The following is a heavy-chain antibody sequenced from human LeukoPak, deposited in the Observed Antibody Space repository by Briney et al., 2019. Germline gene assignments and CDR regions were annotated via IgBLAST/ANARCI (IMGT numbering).Heavy chain of an antibody. V-gene: IGHV3-66*01. CDR1: GFTFSSYW. CDR3: AKDQKVG. CDR2: IYSGGST. D-gene: IGHD1-26*01. Sequence: GGSLRLSCAASGFTFSSYWMSWVRQAPGKGLEWVSVIYSGGSTYYADSVKGRFTISRDNSKNTLYLQMNSLRAEDTAVYYCAKDQKVGRGQGTLVTVSS. J-gene: IGHJ4*02.